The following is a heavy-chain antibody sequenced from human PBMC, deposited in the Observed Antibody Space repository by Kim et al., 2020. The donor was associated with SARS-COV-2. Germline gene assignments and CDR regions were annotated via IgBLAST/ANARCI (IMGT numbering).Heavy chain of an antibody. CDR2: TYYRSKWYN. CDR1: GDSVSSNSAA. J-gene: IGHJ4*02. V-gene: IGHV6-1*01. Sequence: SQTLSLTCAISGDSVSSNSAAWNWIRQSPSRGLEWLGSTYYRSKWYNDYAVSVKSRITINPDTSKNQFSLQLNSVTPEDTAVYYCARAGIFGVVTIGYFDYWGQGTLVTVSS. D-gene: IGHD3-3*01. CDR3: ARAGIFGVVTIGYFDY.